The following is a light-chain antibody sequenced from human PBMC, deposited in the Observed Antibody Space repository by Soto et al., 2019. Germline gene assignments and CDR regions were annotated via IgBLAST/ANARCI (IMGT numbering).Light chain of an antibody. Sequence: QSVLTQPASVSGSPGQSITISCTGGSSDIGGYNYVSWFQQHPGKAPKLMIYEVTNRPSGVSNRFSGSKSGSTASLTISGPQAEDEADYYCSSYTSSNTLVFGTGTKLTVL. CDR2: EVT. J-gene: IGLJ1*01. CDR3: SSYTSSNTLV. CDR1: SSDIGGYNY. V-gene: IGLV2-14*01.